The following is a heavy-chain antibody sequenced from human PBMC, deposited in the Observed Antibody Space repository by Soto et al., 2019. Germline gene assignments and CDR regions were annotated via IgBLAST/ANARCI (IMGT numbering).Heavy chain of an antibody. V-gene: IGHV3-30-3*02. CDR1: GFTFSSYA. Sequence: QVQLVESGGGVVQPGRSLRLSCAASGFTFSSYAMHWVRQAPGKGLEWVAVISYDGSNKYYADSVKGRFTISRDNSKNTLYLQMNSLRAEDTAVYYCAKLYYYDSSGYTGGDYWGQGTLVTVSS. CDR3: AKLYYYDSSGYTGGDY. CDR2: ISYDGSNK. J-gene: IGHJ4*02. D-gene: IGHD3-22*01.